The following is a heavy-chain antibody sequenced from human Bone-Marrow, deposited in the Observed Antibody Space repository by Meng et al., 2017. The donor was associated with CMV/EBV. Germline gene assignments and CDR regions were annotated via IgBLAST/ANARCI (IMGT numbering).Heavy chain of an antibody. D-gene: IGHD3-10*01. V-gene: IGHV4-31*02. CDR1: SISSGGYY. J-gene: IGHJ5*02. CDR3: ARAAGSYYGSGCWFDP. Sequence: SISSGGYYWSWIRQHPGKGLEWIGYIYYSGRTYYNPSLKSRVTISVDTSKNQFSLKLSSVTAADTAVYYCARAAGSYYGSGCWFDPWGQGTLVTVSS. CDR2: IYYSGRT.